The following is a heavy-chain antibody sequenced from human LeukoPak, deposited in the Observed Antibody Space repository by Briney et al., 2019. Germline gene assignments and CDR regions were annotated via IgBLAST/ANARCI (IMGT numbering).Heavy chain of an antibody. CDR3: AKWGSSGRTHWFDP. CDR2: ISGGGDNT. Sequence: GGSLRLSCAASGFTFNNYPMTWVRQAPGKGLEWVSAISGGGDNTDYADSVKGRFTISRDYSKNTLYLQMNSLRAEDTAVYYCAKWGSSGRTHWFDPWGQGTLVTVSS. CDR1: GFTFNNYP. V-gene: IGHV3-23*01. D-gene: IGHD6-19*01. J-gene: IGHJ5*02.